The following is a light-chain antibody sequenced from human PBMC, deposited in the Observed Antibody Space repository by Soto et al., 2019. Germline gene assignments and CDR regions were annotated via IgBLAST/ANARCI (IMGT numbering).Light chain of an antibody. CDR3: QQLNSYT. CDR2: AAS. V-gene: IGKV1-9*01. Sequence: DIQLTQSPSFLSASVGDRVTITCRASQGISSYLAWYQQKPGKAPKLLIYAASTLQSGVPSRFSGSGSGTEFTLTISSLQPEAFATYYCQQLNSYTFGQGTKLEIK. CDR1: QGISSY. J-gene: IGKJ2*01.